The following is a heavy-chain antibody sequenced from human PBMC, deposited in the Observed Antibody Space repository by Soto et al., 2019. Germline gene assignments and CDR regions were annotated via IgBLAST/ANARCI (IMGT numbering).Heavy chain of an antibody. D-gene: IGHD6-19*01. CDR1: GFTFSSYW. J-gene: IGHJ2*01. CDR2: IKQDGSEK. CDR3: AREERGQWLVTYWYFDL. Sequence: EVQLVESGGGLVQPGGSLRLSCAASGFTFSSYWMSWVRQAPGKGLEWVANIKQDGSEKYYVDSVKGRFTISRDNAKNSLYLQMNSLRAEDTAVYYCAREERGQWLVTYWYFDLWGRGTLVTVSS. V-gene: IGHV3-7*05.